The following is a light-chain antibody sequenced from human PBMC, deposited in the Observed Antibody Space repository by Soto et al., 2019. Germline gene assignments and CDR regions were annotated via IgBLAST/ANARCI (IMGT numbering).Light chain of an antibody. Sequence: DIQMTQSPSTLSASVGDRVTITCRASQSISSWLAWYQQKPGKAPKLLIYKASSLESGVPSRFRGSGSWTEFTLTISTLQPDYFATYYFQHYTTYSDTFGQGTKVEIK. J-gene: IGKJ1*01. CDR3: QHYTTYSDT. CDR2: KAS. CDR1: QSISSW. V-gene: IGKV1-5*03.